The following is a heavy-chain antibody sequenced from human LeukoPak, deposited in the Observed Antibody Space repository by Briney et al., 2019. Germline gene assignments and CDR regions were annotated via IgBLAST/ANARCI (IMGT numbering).Heavy chain of an antibody. Sequence: GASVKVSCKASGYTFTSYDINWVRQATGQGLEWMGWMNPNSGNTGYAQKFRGRVTMTRNTSISTAYMELSSLRSEDTAVYYCATPIAAATRISGWGQGTLVTVSS. CDR2: MNPNSGNT. V-gene: IGHV1-8*01. D-gene: IGHD6-13*01. CDR1: GYTFTSYD. J-gene: IGHJ4*02. CDR3: ATPIAAATRISG.